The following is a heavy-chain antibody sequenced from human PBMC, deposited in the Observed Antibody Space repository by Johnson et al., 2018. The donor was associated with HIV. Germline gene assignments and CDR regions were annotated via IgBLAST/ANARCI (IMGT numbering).Heavy chain of an antibody. J-gene: IGHJ3*02. CDR2: IRFDGCNK. D-gene: IGHD1-14*01. CDR1: GFTFSSYG. Sequence: QVQLVESGGGVVQPGGSLRLSCAASGFTFSSYGMHWVRQAPGKGLEWVAFIRFDGCNKYHADSVKGRFTISRDNAKNSLYLQMTSLRAEDTAVYYCARASAVFDAFDIWGQGTMVTVSS. CDR3: ARASAVFDAFDI. V-gene: IGHV3-30*02.